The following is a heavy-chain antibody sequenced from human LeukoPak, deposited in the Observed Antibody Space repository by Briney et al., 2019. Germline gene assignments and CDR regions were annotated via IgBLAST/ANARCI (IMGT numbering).Heavy chain of an antibody. CDR1: GFTFSSYW. CDR2: INSDGSST. D-gene: IGHD4-11*01. V-gene: IGHV3-74*01. Sequence: GGSLRLPCAASGFTFSSYWMHWVRQAPGKGLVWVSRINSDGSSTSYADSVKGRFTISRDNAKNTLYLQMNSLRAEDTAVYYCTGHHQAYSRTYWGQGTLVTVSS. CDR3: TGHHQAYSRTY. J-gene: IGHJ4*02.